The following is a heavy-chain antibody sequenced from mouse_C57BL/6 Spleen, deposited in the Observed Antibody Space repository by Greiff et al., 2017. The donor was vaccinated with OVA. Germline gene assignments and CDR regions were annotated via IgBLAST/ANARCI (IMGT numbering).Heavy chain of an antibody. CDR2: ISSGGSYT. J-gene: IGHJ2*01. Sequence: EVKVVESGGDLVKPGGSLKLSCAASGFTFSSYGMSWVRQTPDKRLEWVATISSGGSYTYYPDSVKGRFTISRDNAKNTLYLQMSSLKSEDTAMYYCARHATMDYFDYWGQGTTLTVSS. V-gene: IGHV5-6*01. D-gene: IGHD1-1*02. CDR3: ARHATMDYFDY. CDR1: GFTFSSYG.